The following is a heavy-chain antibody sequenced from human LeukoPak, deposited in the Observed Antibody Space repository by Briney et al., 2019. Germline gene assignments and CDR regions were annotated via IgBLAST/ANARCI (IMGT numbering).Heavy chain of an antibody. CDR2: IYYSGST. CDR3: AGGRMFGIAPPGRFSD. J-gene: IGHJ4*02. D-gene: IGHD3-3*02. V-gene: IGHV4-59*01. Sequence: SETLSLTCTVSGGSISSYYWSWIRQPPGKGLEWIGYIYYSGSTNYNPSLKSRVTISVDTSKNQFSLKLSSVTAADTAVYYCAGGRMFGIAPPGRFSDWGQGTLVTVSS. CDR1: GGSISSYY.